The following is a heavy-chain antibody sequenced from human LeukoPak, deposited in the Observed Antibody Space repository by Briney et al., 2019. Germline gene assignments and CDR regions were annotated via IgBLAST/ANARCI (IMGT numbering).Heavy chain of an antibody. CDR1: GFSFRNTW. J-gene: IGHJ6*03. D-gene: IGHD3-3*01. CDR3: AKAYDSWTYYIDV. Sequence: PGGSLRLSCTTSGFSFRNTWMSWVRQAPGKGLEWVSVIRGSGGITYYADSVKGRFTFSRDNSKKTLYLQMNSLRAEDTALYYCAKAYDSWTYYIDVWGKGTSVTVSS. CDR2: IRGSGGIT. V-gene: IGHV3-23*01.